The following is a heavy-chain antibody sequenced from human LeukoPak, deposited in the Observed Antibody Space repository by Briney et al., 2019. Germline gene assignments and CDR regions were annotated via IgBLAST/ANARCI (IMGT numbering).Heavy chain of an antibody. CDR2: ISAYNGNT. D-gene: IGHD6-19*01. V-gene: IGHV1-18*01. J-gene: IGHJ1*01. CDR1: GYTFTSYG. CDR3: ARAISSGWFAEYFQH. Sequence: GASVKVSCKASGYTFTSYGISWVRQAPGQGLEWMGWISAYNGNTNYAQKFQGRVTMTRDTSISTAYMELSRLRSDDTAVYYCARAISSGWFAEYFQHWGQGTLVTVSS.